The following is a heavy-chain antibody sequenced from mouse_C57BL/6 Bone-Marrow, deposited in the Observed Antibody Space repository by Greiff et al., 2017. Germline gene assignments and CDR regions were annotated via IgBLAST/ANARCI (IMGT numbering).Heavy chain of an antibody. CDR2: IYPGGGYT. D-gene: IGHD3-1*01. CDR1: GYTFTNYW. J-gene: IGHJ4*01. Sequence: QVQLQQSGAELVRPGTSVKMSCKASGYTFTNYWIGWAKQRPGHGLEWIGDIYPGGGYTNYNEKFKGKATMTADKSSSTAYMQFSSLTSEDSAIYYCAREGAFYYAMDYWGQGTSVTVSS. CDR3: AREGAFYYAMDY. V-gene: IGHV1-63*01.